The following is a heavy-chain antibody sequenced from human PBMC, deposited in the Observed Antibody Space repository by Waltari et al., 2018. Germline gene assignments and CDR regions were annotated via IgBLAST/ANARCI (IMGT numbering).Heavy chain of an antibody. D-gene: IGHD1-20*01. CDR3: ARGMYNGLDV. J-gene: IGHJ6*02. Sequence: DERLVESGGGLVQPGGSLRLSCDSSGFPLKTYLMNWVRQAPGKGLEWVANIRPDGSEKSYVDSVKGRFTISRDNAKNAVYLQLNRLRVEDTALYYCARGMYNGLDVWGPGTTVIVSS. CDR1: GFPLKTYL. CDR2: IRPDGSEK. V-gene: IGHV3-7*01.